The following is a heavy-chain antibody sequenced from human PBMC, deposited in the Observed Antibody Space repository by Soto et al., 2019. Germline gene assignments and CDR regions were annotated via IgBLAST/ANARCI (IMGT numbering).Heavy chain of an antibody. J-gene: IGHJ6*02. CDR2: IYYSGST. Sequence: SETLSLTCTVSGGSISSSSYYWGWIRQPPGKGLEWIGSIYYSGSTYYNPSLKCRVTISVDTSKNQFSLRLSSVTAADTAVYYCARLGATGGYYYYYGMDVWGQGTTVTVSS. CDR1: GGSISSSSYY. V-gene: IGHV4-39*01. D-gene: IGHD1-26*01. CDR3: ARLGATGGYYYYYGMDV.